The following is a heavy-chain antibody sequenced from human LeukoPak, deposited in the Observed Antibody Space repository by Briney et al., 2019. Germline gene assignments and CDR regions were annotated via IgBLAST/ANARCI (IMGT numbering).Heavy chain of an antibody. D-gene: IGHD2-15*01. CDR2: IIPIFGTA. V-gene: IGHV1-69*01. Sequence: ASVKVSCKASGGTFSSYAISWVRQAPGQGLEWMGGIIPIFGTANYAQKFQGRVTITADESTSTAYMELSSLRSEDTAVYYCASGESPSRYCSGGSCYSADYWGQGTLVTVSS. CDR1: GGTFSSYA. CDR3: ASGESPSRYCSGGSCYSADY. J-gene: IGHJ4*02.